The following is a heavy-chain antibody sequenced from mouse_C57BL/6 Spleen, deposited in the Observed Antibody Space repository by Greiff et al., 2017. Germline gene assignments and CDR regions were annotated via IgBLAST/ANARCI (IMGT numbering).Heavy chain of an antibody. CDR1: GYTFTNYW. Sequence: VQLQQSGAELVRPGTSVKMSCKASGYTFTNYWIGWAKQRPGHGLEWIGDIYPGGGYTNYNEKFKGKATLTADKSSSTAYMQFSSLTSEDSAIYYCARSSNYYGSSCYFDYWGQGTTLTVSS. V-gene: IGHV1-63*01. CDR2: IYPGGGYT. J-gene: IGHJ2*01. D-gene: IGHD1-1*01. CDR3: ARSSNYYGSSCYFDY.